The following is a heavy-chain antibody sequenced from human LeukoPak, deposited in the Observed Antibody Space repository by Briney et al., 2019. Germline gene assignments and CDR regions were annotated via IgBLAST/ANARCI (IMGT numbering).Heavy chain of an antibody. J-gene: IGHJ4*02. Sequence: GGSLRLSCAASGFNFSSYVMYWVRQTPGKGPVCVSRISHDGTIITYADSVKGRFTISRDNTKNILFLQMNSLRGEDTAVYYCARDRDWNFDSWGQGTLVSVPS. V-gene: IGHV3-74*03. CDR1: GFNFSSYV. CDR3: ARDRDWNFDS. D-gene: IGHD1-1*01. CDR2: ISHDGTII.